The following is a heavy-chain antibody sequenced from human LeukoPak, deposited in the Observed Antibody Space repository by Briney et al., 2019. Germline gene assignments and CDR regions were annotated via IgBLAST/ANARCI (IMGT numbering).Heavy chain of an antibody. V-gene: IGHV1-2*02. CDR3: ARDPPDYGDPLDY. CDR2: IGPKTGGT. J-gene: IGHJ4*02. CDR1: GYTFTDYN. D-gene: IGHD4-17*01. Sequence: ASVKVSCKASGYTFTDYNIHWVRQAPGQGLEWMGWIGPKTGGTKYAQKFQGRVTMTRDTSINTAYMELGRVRSDDTAVCYCARDPPDYGDPLDYWGQGTLVTVSS.